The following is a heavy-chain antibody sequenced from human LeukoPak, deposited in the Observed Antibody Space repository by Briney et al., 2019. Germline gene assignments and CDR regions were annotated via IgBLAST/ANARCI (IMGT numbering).Heavy chain of an antibody. V-gene: IGHV1-69*04. D-gene: IGHD1-26*01. CDR1: GGTSSSYA. CDR3: ARDWAGGSGRFDY. Sequence: SAKPSCKASGGTSSSYAISWVRQAPGPRLEWMGRIIPILGIATYAQKFQGRVTITADKSTSTAYMELSSLRSEDTAVYYCARDWAGGSGRFDYWGQGTLVTVSS. J-gene: IGHJ4*02. CDR2: IIPILGIA.